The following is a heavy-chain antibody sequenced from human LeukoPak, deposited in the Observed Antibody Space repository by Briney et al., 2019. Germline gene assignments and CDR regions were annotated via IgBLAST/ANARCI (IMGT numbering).Heavy chain of an antibody. CDR3: AREGARWLQSKRALDY. CDR1: GFTFSSYS. V-gene: IGHV3-48*04. D-gene: IGHD5-24*01. CDR2: ISSSSSTI. J-gene: IGHJ4*02. Sequence: GGSPRLSCAASGFTFSSYSMNWIRQAPGKGLEWVSYISSSSSTIYYADSVKGRFTISRDNAKNSLYLQMNSLRAEDTAVYYCAREGARWLQSKRALDYWGQGTLVTVSS.